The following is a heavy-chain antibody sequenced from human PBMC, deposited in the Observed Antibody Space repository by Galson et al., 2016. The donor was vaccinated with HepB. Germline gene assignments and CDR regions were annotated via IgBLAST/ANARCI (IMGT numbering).Heavy chain of an antibody. CDR1: GFTFTDAW. CDR3: TTSLRITKSL. J-gene: IGHJ4*02. Sequence: LRLSCAASGFTFTDAWMTWIRQAPGKRPEWVGRIKSHPDGGTTDYAASVKGRFIISRDDSKNTMYLQMNSLKIEDTAVYYCTTSLRITKSLWGQGTLVTVSS. V-gene: IGHV3-15*01. CDR2: IKSHPDGGTT. D-gene: IGHD1-14*01.